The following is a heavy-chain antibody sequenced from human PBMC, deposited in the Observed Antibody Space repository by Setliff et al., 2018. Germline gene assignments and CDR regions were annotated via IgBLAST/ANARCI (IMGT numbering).Heavy chain of an antibody. CDR2: IHHSGST. J-gene: IGHJ5*02. V-gene: IGHV4-34*01. D-gene: IGHD3-22*01. CDR1: GGSFSDYW. CDR3: ARTNYYDSSTYFNWFDP. Sequence: KTSETLSLTCAVYGGSFSDYWWSWIRQLPGKGLEWIAEIHHSGSTNFHPSLKSRVAISVDPSKNQFSLKLSSVTAADTAVYYCARTNYYDSSTYFNWFDPWGQGTLVTVSS.